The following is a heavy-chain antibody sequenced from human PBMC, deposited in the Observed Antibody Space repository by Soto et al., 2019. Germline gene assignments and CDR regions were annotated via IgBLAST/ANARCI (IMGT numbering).Heavy chain of an antibody. J-gene: IGHJ6*02. Sequence: EVQLVESGGGLVQPGGSLRLSCAASGFTFSSFWMHWVRQAPGKGLVWVSRINNDGSSTAYADSVKGRFTISRDNAKSTLYLQVPSLRAEATAVYYCARDPLIGNTDYGLAVWGQGTTVTVSS. CDR2: INNDGSST. D-gene: IGHD2-21*01. V-gene: IGHV3-74*01. CDR3: ARDPLIGNTDYGLAV. CDR1: GFTFSSFW.